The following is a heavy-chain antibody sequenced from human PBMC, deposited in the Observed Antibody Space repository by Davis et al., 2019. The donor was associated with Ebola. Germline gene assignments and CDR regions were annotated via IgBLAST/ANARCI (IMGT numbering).Heavy chain of an antibody. CDR3: ARTGYSGSYARYAFDI. V-gene: IGHV1-69*13. D-gene: IGHD1-26*01. J-gene: IGHJ3*02. CDR2: IIPIFGTA. CDR1: GYTFTSYY. Sequence: SVKVSCKASGYTFTSYYMHWVRQAPGQGLEWMGEIIPIFGTANYAQKFQGRVTITADESTSTAYMELSSLRSEDTAVYYCARTGYSGSYARYAFDIWGQGTMVTVSS.